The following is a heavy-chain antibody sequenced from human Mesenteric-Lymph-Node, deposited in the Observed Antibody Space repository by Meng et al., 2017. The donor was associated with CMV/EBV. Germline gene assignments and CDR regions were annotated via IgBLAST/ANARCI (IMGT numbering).Heavy chain of an antibody. V-gene: IGHV3-23*01. J-gene: IGHJ6*02. D-gene: IGHD3-10*01. CDR1: GFTFNNFA. CDR3: ARVRFGNGGLNYYYYYGMDV. Sequence: GGSLRLSCAGSGFTFNNFAMSWVRQAPGKRLEWVSGINDRGDTPSYPDSVKGRFTISRDNSKNTLYLQMNSLRVEDTAVYYCARVRFGNGGLNYYYYYGMDVWGQGTTVTVSS. CDR2: INDRGDTP.